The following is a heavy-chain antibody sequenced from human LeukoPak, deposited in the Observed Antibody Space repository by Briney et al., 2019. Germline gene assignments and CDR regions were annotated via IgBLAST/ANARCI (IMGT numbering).Heavy chain of an antibody. Sequence: ASVKVSCKVSGYTFTSYGINWVRQAPGQGLEWMGIISPTSGSTNYAQKFQGRITMTRDTSASTVYMELSSLRSDDTAMYYCARAAYGDCPRHWGQGTLVTVSS. CDR3: ARAAYGDCPRH. V-gene: IGHV1-46*01. J-gene: IGHJ4*02. CDR2: ISPTSGST. CDR1: GYTFTSYG. D-gene: IGHD4-17*01.